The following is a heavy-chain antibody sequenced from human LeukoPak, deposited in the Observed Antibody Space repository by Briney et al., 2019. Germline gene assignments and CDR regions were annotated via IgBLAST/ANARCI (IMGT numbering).Heavy chain of an antibody. V-gene: IGHV4-59*01. CDR2: IYYSGST. J-gene: IGHJ5*02. Sequence: PSETLSLTCTVSGDSISGYYWSWIRRPPGGGLEWIGYIYYSGSTNYNPSLKRRVTILLGKSTSQFFLKLRSVTAADTAAYYCWKGSRIVVGAAEGGFDPWGQGTLVTVSS. CDR1: GDSISGYY. CDR3: WKGSRIVVGAAEGGFDP. D-gene: IGHD2-21*02.